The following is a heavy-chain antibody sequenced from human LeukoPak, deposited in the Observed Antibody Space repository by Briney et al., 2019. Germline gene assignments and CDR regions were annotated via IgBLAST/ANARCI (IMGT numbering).Heavy chain of an antibody. V-gene: IGHV3-74*01. CDR1: GFTFSSYW. J-gene: IGHJ6*02. D-gene: IGHD3-10*01. Sequence: GGSLRLSCAASGFTFSSYWMHWVRQAPGKGLVWVSRINSDGSSTSYADSVKGRFTISRDNAKNTLYLQMNSLRAEDTAVYYCAGRMSGYYGMDVWGQGTTVTVSS. CDR2: INSDGSST. CDR3: AGRMSGYYGMDV.